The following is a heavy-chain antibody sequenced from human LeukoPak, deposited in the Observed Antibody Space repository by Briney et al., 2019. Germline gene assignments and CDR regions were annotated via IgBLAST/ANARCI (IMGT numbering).Heavy chain of an antibody. V-gene: IGHV4-38-2*02. Sequence: SETLSLTCTVSGYSISSGYYWGWIRQPPGKGLEWLASIYHSGTIYYNPSLKSRVTISVDTSKNQFSLKLSSVTAADTAVYYCARGLTGQLPGYYYYYMDVWGKGTTVTVSS. CDR1: GYSISSGYY. CDR3: ARGLTGQLPGYYYYYMDV. D-gene: IGHD2-2*01. J-gene: IGHJ6*03. CDR2: IYHSGTI.